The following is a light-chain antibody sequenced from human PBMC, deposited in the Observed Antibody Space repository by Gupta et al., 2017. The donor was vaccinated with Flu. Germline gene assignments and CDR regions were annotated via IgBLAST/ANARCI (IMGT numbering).Light chain of an antibody. CDR3: QQHNSFPLT. Sequence: GDRVTITCRASQSISSWLAWYQQKPGKAPKLLIYKASSLESGVPSRFSGSGSGTEFTLTISSLQPDDFATYYCQQHNSFPLTFGGGTKVEIK. J-gene: IGKJ4*01. CDR2: KAS. V-gene: IGKV1-5*03. CDR1: QSISSW.